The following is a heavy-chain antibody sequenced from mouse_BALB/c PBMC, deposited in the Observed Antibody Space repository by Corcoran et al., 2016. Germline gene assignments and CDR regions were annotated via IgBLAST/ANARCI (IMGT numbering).Heavy chain of an antibody. Sequence: EVQLQQSGAELVKPGASVKLSCTASGFNIKDTYMHWVKQRPEQGLEWIGRIDPANGNTKYDPKFQGKATITADTSSNTAYLQLSSLTSEDTAVYYCARWDWYFDVWGAGTTVNVSA. J-gene: IGHJ1*01. CDR3: ARWDWYFDV. CDR2: IDPANGNT. CDR1: GFNIKDTY. V-gene: IGHV14-3*02.